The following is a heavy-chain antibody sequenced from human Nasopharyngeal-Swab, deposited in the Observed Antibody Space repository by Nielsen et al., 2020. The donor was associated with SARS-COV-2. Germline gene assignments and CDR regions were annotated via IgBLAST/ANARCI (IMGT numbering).Heavy chain of an antibody. CDR2: ISSSTSYI. J-gene: IGHJ6*02. D-gene: IGHD3-10*01. CDR1: GFTFSNYS. CDR3: ARDGFGESPHYYYYGMDV. Sequence: GESLEISCAASGFTFSNYSMNWVRQAPGKGLEWVSSISSSTSYIYYADSVKGRFTISRDNAKNSLYLQMNSLRAEDTAVYYCARDGFGESPHYYYYGMDVWGQGTTVTVSS. V-gene: IGHV3-21*01.